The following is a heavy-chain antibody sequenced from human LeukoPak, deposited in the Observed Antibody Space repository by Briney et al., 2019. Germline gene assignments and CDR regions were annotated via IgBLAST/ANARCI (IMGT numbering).Heavy chain of an antibody. J-gene: IGHJ5*02. CDR3: ARETAYSSGWYVGYSWFDP. Sequence: GGSLRLSCAASGFTFSSYSMNWVRQAPGKGLEWVSSISSSSSYIYYADSVKGRFTISRDNSKNTLYLQMNSLRAEDTAVYYCARETAYSSGWYVGYSWFDPWGQGTLVTVSS. V-gene: IGHV3-21*01. CDR1: GFTFSSYS. CDR2: ISSSSSYI. D-gene: IGHD6-19*01.